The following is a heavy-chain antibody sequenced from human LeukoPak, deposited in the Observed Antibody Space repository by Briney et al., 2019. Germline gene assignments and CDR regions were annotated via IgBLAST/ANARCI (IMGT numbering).Heavy chain of an antibody. CDR2: MYTSGDT. V-gene: IGHV4-4*07. CDR3: ARGWVEKATIFYY. CDR1: GASAGIPW. J-gene: IGHJ4*02. Sequence: PSETLSLTGSLDGASAGIPWWNWIRQPAGKELEWIGRMYTSGDTNYNPSLKSRVTMSTDTSKNQVSLRRPSVIPADPAVYYCARGWVEKATIFYYWGQGTLVTVSS. D-gene: IGHD5-24*01.